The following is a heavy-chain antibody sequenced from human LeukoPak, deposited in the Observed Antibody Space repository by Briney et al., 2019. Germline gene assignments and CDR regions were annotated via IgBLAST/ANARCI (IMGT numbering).Heavy chain of an antibody. J-gene: IGHJ4*02. CDR2: ISAYNGNT. V-gene: IGHV1-18*01. Sequence: ASVKVSCKASGYTFTSYGISWVRQAPGQGLEWMGWISAYNGNTNYAQKLQGRVTMTTGTSTSTAYMELRSLRSDDTAVYYCARDGRDSSGYYRVPFDYWGQGTLVTVSS. D-gene: IGHD3-22*01. CDR3: ARDGRDSSGYYRVPFDY. CDR1: GYTFTSYG.